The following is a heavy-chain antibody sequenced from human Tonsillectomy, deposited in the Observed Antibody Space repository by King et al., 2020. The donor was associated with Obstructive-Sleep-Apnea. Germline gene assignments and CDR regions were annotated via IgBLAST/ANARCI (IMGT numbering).Heavy chain of an antibody. V-gene: IGHV4-34*01. D-gene: IGHD3-22*01. CDR1: GGSFSGYY. CDR2: INHSGST. Sequence: VQLQQWGAGLLKPSETLSLTCAVYGGSFSGYYWSWIRQPPGKGLEWIGEINHSGSTNYNPALKSRVTISVDTSKNQFSLKLSSVTAADTAVYYCAIYYYDSSGYYYLDYWGQGTLVTVSS. CDR3: AIYYYDSSGYYYLDY. J-gene: IGHJ4*02.